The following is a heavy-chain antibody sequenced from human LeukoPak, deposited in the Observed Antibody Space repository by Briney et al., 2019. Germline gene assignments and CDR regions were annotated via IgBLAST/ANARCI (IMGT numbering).Heavy chain of an antibody. CDR2: IVVGSGNT. CDR1: GYIFSDYY. CDR3: AAELEMATDAFDI. Sequence: SVKVSCKASGYIFSDYYMHWVRQAPGQGLEWMGWIVVGSGNTNYAQKFQDRVTITRDKSTGTAYMELSRLRSDDTAVYYCAAELEMATDAFDIWGQGTMVTVSS. J-gene: IGHJ3*02. D-gene: IGHD5-24*01. V-gene: IGHV1-58*02.